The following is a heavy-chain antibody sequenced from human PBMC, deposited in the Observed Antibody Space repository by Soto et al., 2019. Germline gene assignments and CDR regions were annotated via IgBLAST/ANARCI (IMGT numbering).Heavy chain of an antibody. CDR3: ARGLDDDSSGCYLDC. Sequence: PWGSLRLSCASSEFTFSTYGMHWVRQAPGKGLEWVAFIQYHGINKDYADSVKGRFTISRDNSRNTLYLQMNSMRAEDTAVYYCARGLDDDSSGCYLDCWGKGALVTVAS. V-gene: IGHV3-30*02. CDR2: IQYHGINK. D-gene: IGHD3-22*01. CDR1: EFTFSTYG. J-gene: IGHJ4*02.